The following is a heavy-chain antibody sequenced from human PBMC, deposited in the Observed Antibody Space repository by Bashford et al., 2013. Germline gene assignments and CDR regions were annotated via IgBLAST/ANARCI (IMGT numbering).Heavy chain of an antibody. CDR1: GGSISSSNW. CDR2: YYHSGFA. Sequence: SETLSLTCAVSGGSISSSNWWSWVRQPPGKGRGVDWGKYYHSGFANYNPSLQSRVTMSIDRSNNQFSLKLTSVTAADTAVYYCAKVFCTSDNCYNDAFDVWGQGTMVTVSS. V-gene: IGHV4/OR15-8*02. CDR3: AKVFCTSDNCYNDAFDV. J-gene: IGHJ3*01. D-gene: IGHD2-2*02.